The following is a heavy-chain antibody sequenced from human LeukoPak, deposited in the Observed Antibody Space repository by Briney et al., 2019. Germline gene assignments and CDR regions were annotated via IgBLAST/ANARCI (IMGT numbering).Heavy chain of an antibody. D-gene: IGHD6-19*01. Sequence: PSQTLSLTCTVSGGSISSGSYYWSWIRQPAGKGLEWIGRIYTSGSTNYNPSLKSRVTISVDTSKNQFSLKLSSVTAADTAVYYCARGSSGWNYYYMDVWGKGTTVTVSS. CDR2: IYTSGST. J-gene: IGHJ6*03. CDR1: GGSISSGSYY. CDR3: ARGSSGWNYYYMDV. V-gene: IGHV4-61*02.